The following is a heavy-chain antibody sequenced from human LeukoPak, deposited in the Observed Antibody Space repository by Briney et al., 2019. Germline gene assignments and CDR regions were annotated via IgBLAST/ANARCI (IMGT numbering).Heavy chain of an antibody. CDR1: GGSISNYY. CDR2: IYSSGFT. CDR3: AWLPSY. D-gene: IGHD5-12*01. Sequence: ASETLSLTCTVSGGSISNYYWSWIRQSAGKGLEWIGRIYSSGFTNHNPSLKSRVTISIDTSKNQFSLKLSSVTAADTAVYYCAWLPSYWGQGTLVTVSS. V-gene: IGHV4-4*07. J-gene: IGHJ4*02.